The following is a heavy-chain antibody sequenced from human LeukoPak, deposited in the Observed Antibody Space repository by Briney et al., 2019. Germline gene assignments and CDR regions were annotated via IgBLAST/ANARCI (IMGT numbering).Heavy chain of an antibody. CDR2: IWYDGSNK. D-gene: IGHD3-3*01. Sequence: GGSLRLSCAASGFTFSSYGMHWVRQAPGKGLEWVAVIWYDGSNKYYADSVKGLFTISRDNSKNTLYLQMNSLRAEDTAVYYCARGPYYDFWSGYSEYWGQGTLVTVSS. V-gene: IGHV3-33*01. CDR3: ARGPYYDFWSGYSEY. CDR1: GFTFSSYG. J-gene: IGHJ4*02.